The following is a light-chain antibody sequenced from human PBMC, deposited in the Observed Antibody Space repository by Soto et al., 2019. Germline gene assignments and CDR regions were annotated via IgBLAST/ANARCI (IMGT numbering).Light chain of an antibody. CDR3: CSYAATNTFL. CDR1: SGFVGSFSL. J-gene: IGLJ1*01. V-gene: IGLV2-23*02. Sequence: QSALAQPAAVSGSPGQSITISCTGTSGFVGSFSLVSWYQQHPGKAPQLIIYDVTKRPSGVPDRFSGSKSDNTASLTISGLQAEDEADYYRCSYAATNTFLFGTGTKVTVL. CDR2: DVT.